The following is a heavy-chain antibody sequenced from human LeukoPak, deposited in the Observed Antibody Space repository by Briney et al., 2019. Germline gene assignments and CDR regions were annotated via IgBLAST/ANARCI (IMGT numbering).Heavy chain of an antibody. V-gene: IGHV3-23*01. CDR3: AKDPMVRGVTLYHYYGMDV. J-gene: IGHJ6*02. CDR1: GFTFSSYA. CDR2: ISGSGGST. D-gene: IGHD3-10*01. Sequence: GGSLRLSCAASGFTFSSYAMSWVRQAPGKGLEWVSAISGSGGSTYYADSVKGRFTISRDNSKNTLYLQMNSLRAEDTAVYYCAKDPMVRGVTLYHYYGMDVWGQGTTVTVSS.